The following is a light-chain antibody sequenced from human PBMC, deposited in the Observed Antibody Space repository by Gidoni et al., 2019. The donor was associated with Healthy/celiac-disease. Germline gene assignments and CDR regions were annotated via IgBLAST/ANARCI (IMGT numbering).Light chain of an antibody. V-gene: IGLV2-14*01. CDR3: SSYTSSSTLDV. CDR2: EVS. Sequence: QSALTQPASVAGSPGQSITISCTGTSSDVGGYNYVSWYQQPPGKAPKLMIYEVSNRPSGVSNRFSGSNSGNTASLTISGLQAEDDADYYCSSYTSSSTLDVFGTGTKVTVL. J-gene: IGLJ1*01. CDR1: SSDVGGYNY.